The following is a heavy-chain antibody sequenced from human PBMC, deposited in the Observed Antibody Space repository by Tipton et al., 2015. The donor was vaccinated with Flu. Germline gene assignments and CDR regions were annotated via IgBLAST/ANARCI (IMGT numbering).Heavy chain of an antibody. Sequence: TLSLTCTVSGDSISTTIYYGGWVRQPPGKGLEWIGSIYYSGTTYYNPSLKSRVTISVDSSKNEYSLTLASLTAADTAVYYCARDLWNDRRAYYYYGVDVWGQGTTGTVSS. J-gene: IGHJ6*02. CDR3: ARDLWNDRRAYYYYGVDV. CDR2: IYYSGTT. CDR1: GDSISTTIYY. D-gene: IGHD1-1*01. V-gene: IGHV4-39*07.